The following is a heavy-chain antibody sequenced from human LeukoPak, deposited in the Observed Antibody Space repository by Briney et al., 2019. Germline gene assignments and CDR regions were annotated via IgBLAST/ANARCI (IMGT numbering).Heavy chain of an antibody. CDR1: GFTFNKHW. V-gene: IGHV3-74*01. CDR2: VDSDGGGT. Sequence: GGSLRLSCAASGFTFNKHWIHWVRQAPGKGLVWVSRVDSDGGGTTFVDSVKGRFTISRDNAKNTVYLQMSSLRVEDTAVYYCARGRPHLLPDSWGQGTLVTVYS. D-gene: IGHD2-15*01. CDR3: ARGRPHLLPDS. J-gene: IGHJ4*02.